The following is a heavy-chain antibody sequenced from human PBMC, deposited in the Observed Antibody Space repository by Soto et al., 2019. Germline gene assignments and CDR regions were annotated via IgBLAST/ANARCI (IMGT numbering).Heavy chain of an antibody. CDR1: GFTLSNFW. CDR2: IKQGGIEK. J-gene: IGHJ3*02. CDR3: LVTTSAFDI. D-gene: IGHD4-17*01. Sequence: EVQLVESGGDLAQPGGSLRLSCAASGFTLSNFWVNWVRQAPGKGLEWVANIKQGGIEKNYVDSVKGRFTISRDDTKNSLFLQMNNLQAADTAVYYCLVTTSAFDIWGRGTTVTVSS. V-gene: IGHV3-7*01.